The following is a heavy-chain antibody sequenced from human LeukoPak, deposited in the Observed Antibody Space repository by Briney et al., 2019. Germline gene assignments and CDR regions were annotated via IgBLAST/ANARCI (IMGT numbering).Heavy chain of an antibody. Sequence: LTLTCTFXXXXXGXXXVGVXXXXXXPGKALEWLALIYWDDDKRYSPSLKSRLTITKDTSKNQVVLTMPNMDPVDTATYYCAHRPPLGQWVPFDPWGQGTLVTVSS. V-gene: IGHV2-5*02. CDR1: XXXXGXXXVG. CDR2: IYWDDDK. D-gene: IGHD6-19*01. CDR3: AHRPPLGQWVPFDP. J-gene: IGHJ5*02.